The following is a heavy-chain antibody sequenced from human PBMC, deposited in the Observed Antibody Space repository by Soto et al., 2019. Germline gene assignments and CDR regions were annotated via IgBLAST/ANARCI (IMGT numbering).Heavy chain of an antibody. J-gene: IGHJ6*02. Sequence: EVQLVESGGGLVQPGGSLRLSCAASGFTFSSYDMHWVRQATGKGLEWVSAIGTAGDTYYPGSVKGRFTISRENAKNSLYLRMNSLRAEDTAVYYCARVEAAAGKHYYYYGMDVWGQGTTVTVSS. V-gene: IGHV3-13*01. CDR2: IGTAGDT. CDR3: ARVEAAAGKHYYYYGMDV. D-gene: IGHD6-13*01. CDR1: GFTFSSYD.